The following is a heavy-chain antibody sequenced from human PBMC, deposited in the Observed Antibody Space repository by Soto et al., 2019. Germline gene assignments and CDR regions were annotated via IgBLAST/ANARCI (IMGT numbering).Heavy chain of an antibody. V-gene: IGHV1-18*01. CDR1: GYIFTSYG. Sequence: SVKVSCKTSGYIFTSYGISWVRQAPGQGLEWMGWISAYNGNTNYAQELQGRVTMTTDTSTSTAYMELRSLRSDDTAVYYCARGGQWPPTRHFDPWGQGTLVTVSS. J-gene: IGHJ5*02. CDR2: ISAYNGNT. CDR3: ARGGQWPPTRHFDP. D-gene: IGHD6-19*01.